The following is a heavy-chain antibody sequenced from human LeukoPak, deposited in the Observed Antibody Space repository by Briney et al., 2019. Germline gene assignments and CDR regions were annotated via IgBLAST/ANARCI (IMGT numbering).Heavy chain of an antibody. Sequence: GESLKISCKGSGYRFASYWIGLVRQMPGKGLEWMGMIYPGDSDTGYSPCFQGQVTLSADKSLSTAYLQWSSLKAPNTAMYYCARGYTSRCPALWGQGTLVTVPS. CDR1: GYRFASYW. V-gene: IGHV5-51*06. CDR3: ARGYTSRCPAL. J-gene: IGHJ4*02. D-gene: IGHD2-2*01. CDR2: IYPGDSDT.